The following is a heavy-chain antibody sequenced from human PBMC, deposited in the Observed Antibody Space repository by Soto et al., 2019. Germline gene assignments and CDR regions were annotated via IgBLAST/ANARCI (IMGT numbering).Heavy chain of an antibody. V-gene: IGHV2-26*01. Sequence: QVNLKESGPVLVKPTETLTLTCTVSGFSLSNARMGVSWIRQPPGKALEWLAHIISNDEKSYSTSLKSRLTSSKETSQRQVVLTMTNMYPVDTATYYCARILYYYDSSGYYYDGMDVWGQGTTVTVFS. J-gene: IGHJ6*02. CDR2: IISNDEK. CDR3: ARILYYYDSSGYYYDGMDV. CDR1: GFSLSNARMG. D-gene: IGHD3-22*01.